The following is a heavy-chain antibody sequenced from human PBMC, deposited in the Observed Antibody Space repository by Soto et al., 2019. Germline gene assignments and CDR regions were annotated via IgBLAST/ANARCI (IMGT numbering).Heavy chain of an antibody. CDR3: ARVPNVDTAMRGAYYYYGMDV. D-gene: IGHD5-18*01. Sequence: PGGSLRLSCAASGFTFSDYYMSWIRQAPGKGLEWVSYISSSGSTIYCADSVKGRFTISRDNAKNSLYLQMNSLRAEDTAVYYCARVPNVDTAMRGAYYYYGMDVWGQGTTVTVSS. V-gene: IGHV3-11*01. CDR1: GFTFSDYY. J-gene: IGHJ6*02. CDR2: ISSSGSTI.